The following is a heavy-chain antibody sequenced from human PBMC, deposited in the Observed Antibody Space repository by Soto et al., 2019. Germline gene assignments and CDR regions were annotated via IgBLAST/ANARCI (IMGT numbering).Heavy chain of an antibody. V-gene: IGHV3-9*01. CDR3: ANLPLYGSGFDC. D-gene: IGHD3-10*01. CDR2: ISWNGDAT. Sequence: EVQLVESGGGLVQPGGSLRLSCAASGFTFDDYAIHWVRQIPGKGLEWVSGISWNGDATGYPDSVKGRSTISRDNAKNSLYLQMDRLKTEDTAMYYCANLPLYGSGFDCWGQGTLVTVSS. CDR1: GFTFDDYA. J-gene: IGHJ4*02.